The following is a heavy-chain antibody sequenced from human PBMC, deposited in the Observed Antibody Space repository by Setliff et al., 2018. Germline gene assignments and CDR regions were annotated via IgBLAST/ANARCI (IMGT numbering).Heavy chain of an antibody. CDR3: ARGRHPPWSGYPYYYMDV. J-gene: IGHJ6*03. CDR2: IIPIFGTA. D-gene: IGHD3-3*01. Sequence: ASVKVSCKDSGYTFSTYAISWVRQAPGQGLEWMGRIIPIFGTANYAQKFQGRVTITADKSTSTAYMELSSLRSEDTAVYYCARGRHPPWSGYPYYYMDVWGKGTTVTVSS. V-gene: IGHV1-69*06. CDR1: GYTFSTYA.